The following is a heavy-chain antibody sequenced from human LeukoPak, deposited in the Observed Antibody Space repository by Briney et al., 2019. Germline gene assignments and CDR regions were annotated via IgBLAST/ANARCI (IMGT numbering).Heavy chain of an antibody. V-gene: IGHV3-66*01. Sequence: GGSLRLSCAASGFTVSSSYMSWVRQAPGKGLEWVSSIYDGGTTHHADSLKGRFTISRDNSKNTLYLQTNSLTAEDTAVYYCAKDFTHYYGSGSYYNDWGQGTLVTVSS. J-gene: IGHJ4*02. CDR1: GFTVSSSY. CDR2: IYDGGTT. CDR3: AKDFTHYYGSGSYYND. D-gene: IGHD3-10*01.